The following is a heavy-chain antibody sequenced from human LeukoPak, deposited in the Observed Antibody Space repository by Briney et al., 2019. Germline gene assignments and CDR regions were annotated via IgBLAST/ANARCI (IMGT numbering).Heavy chain of an antibody. CDR1: GRSFSGFY. V-gene: IGHV4-34*01. CDR3: ARVYGGNSGYFDY. D-gene: IGHD2/OR15-2a*01. CDR2: INHLGST. J-gene: IGHJ4*02. Sequence: SETLSLTCAVSGRSFSGFYYSWIRQPPGKGLEWIAEINHLGSTFYNPSLKSRVTISVDTSKRQFSLRLTSVTAADTAVYYCARVYGGNSGYFDYWGQGTLVTVSS.